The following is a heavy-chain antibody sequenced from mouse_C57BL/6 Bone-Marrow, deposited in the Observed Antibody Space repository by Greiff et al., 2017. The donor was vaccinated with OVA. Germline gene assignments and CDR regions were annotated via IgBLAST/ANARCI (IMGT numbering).Heavy chain of an antibody. J-gene: IGHJ3*01. CDR2: IDPSDSYT. D-gene: IGHD1-3*01. V-gene: IGHV1-50*01. CDR3: ARLGLYAWFAY. CDR1: GYTFTSYW. Sequence: VQLQQPGAELVKPGASVKLSCKASGYTFTSYWMQWVKQRPGQGLEWIGEIDPSDSYTNYNQKFKGKATLTVDTSSSTAYMQLSSLTSEDSAVYYCARLGLYAWFAYWGQGTLVTVSA.